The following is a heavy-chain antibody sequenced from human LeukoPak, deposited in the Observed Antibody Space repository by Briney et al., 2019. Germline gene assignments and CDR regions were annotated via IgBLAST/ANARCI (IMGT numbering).Heavy chain of an antibody. J-gene: IGHJ3*02. Sequence: PGGSLRLSCAASGFIFSDYYMSWNRQAPGKGLEWISYISISSTYTTYADSVKGRFTISRDNAKSSLYLQMNSLRADDTALYYCASGYGDPGYPFHIWGQGTMATVSS. CDR2: ISISSTYT. V-gene: IGHV3-11*03. D-gene: IGHD4-17*01. CDR1: GFIFSDYY. CDR3: ASGYGDPGYPFHI.